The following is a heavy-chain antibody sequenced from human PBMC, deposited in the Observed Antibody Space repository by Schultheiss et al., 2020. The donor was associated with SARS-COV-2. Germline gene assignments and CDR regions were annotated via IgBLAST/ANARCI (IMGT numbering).Heavy chain of an antibody. V-gene: IGHV4-61*01. D-gene: IGHD3-22*01. Sequence: SETLSLTCTVSGGSVSSGSYYWSWIRQPPGKGLEWIGYIYYSGSTNYNPSLKSRVTISVDTSKNQFSLKLSSVTAADTAVYYCARRQYYDSSGYFDYYYGMDVWGQGTTVTVSS. CDR3: ARRQYYDSSGYFDYYYGMDV. CDR1: GGSVSSGSYY. CDR2: IYYSGST. J-gene: IGHJ6*02.